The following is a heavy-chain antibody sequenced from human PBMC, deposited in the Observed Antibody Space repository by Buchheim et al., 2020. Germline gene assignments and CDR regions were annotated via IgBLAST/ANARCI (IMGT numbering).Heavy chain of an antibody. CDR1: GYTFSRYG. V-gene: IGHV3-30*18. CDR2: ISYDGSNK. J-gene: IGHJ6*02. CDR3: AKDRYSSSWYSQYYYYGMDV. D-gene: IGHD6-13*01. Sequence: QVQLVESGGGVVQPGRSLRLSCAASGYTFSRYGMHWVRQAPGKGLEWVAVISYDGSNKYYADSVKGRFTISRDNSKNTLYLQMNSLRAEDTAVYYCAKDRYSSSWYSQYYYYGMDVWGQGTT.